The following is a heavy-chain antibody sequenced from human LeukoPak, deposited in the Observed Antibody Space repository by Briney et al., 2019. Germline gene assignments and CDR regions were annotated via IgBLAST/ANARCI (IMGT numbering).Heavy chain of an antibody. CDR2: IIPIFGTA. D-gene: IGHD2-8*01. V-gene: IGHV1-69*13. J-gene: IGHJ6*03. CDR3: ARNLGNGDYYYYMDV. Sequence: GASVKVSCKASGGTFSSYAISWVRRAPGQGLEWMGGIIPIFGTANYAQKFQGRVTITADESTSTAYMELSSLRSEDTAVYYCARNLGNGDYYYYMDVWGKGTTVTVSS. CDR1: GGTFSSYA.